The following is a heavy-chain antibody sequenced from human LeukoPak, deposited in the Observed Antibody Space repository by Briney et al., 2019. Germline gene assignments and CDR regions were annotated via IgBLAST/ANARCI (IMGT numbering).Heavy chain of an antibody. CDR1: GLTFNMYT. CDR2: IKHDGSEK. CDR3: ARGGESYYGSGSHDY. V-gene: IGHV3-7*01. J-gene: IGHJ4*02. Sequence: GGSLRLSCAASGLTFNMYTMNWLRQAPGKGLEWVANIKHDGSEKYYVDSMKGRFTISRDNAKKSLYLQMNSLRAEDTAVYYCARGGESYYGSGSHDYWGQGTLVTVSS. D-gene: IGHD3-10*01.